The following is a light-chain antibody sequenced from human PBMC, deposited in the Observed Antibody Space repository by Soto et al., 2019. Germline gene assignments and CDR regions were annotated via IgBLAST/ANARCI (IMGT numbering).Light chain of an antibody. J-gene: IGKJ4*01. CDR3: QQTYSSLFT. CDR2: AAS. CDR1: QSISRY. Sequence: DIQMTQSPSSLSASVGDRVTITCRASQSISRYLNWYQQKPGKAPKRLMYAASSLESGVPSRFSGSGSGTAFTLTISSLQPDDFATYYCQQTYSSLFTFGGGTKVEI. V-gene: IGKV1-39*01.